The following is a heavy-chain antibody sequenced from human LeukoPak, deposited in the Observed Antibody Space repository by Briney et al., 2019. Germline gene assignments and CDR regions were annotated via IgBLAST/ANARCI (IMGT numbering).Heavy chain of an antibody. CDR2: IKSKSDGGTA. CDR1: GFTFSSAW. V-gene: IGHV3-15*01. D-gene: IGHD1-7*01. CDR3: SRGTSDY. Sequence: GGSLRLSCAASGFTFSSAWMNWVLQAPGKGLEWVGRIKSKSDGGTADYAAPVKRRFTISRDDSKRTLYLQMNSLKTADTAVYYCSRGTSDYWGQGTLVTVSS. J-gene: IGHJ4*02.